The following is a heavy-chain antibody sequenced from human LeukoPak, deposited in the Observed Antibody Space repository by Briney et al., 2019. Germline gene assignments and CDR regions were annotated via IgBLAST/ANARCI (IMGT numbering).Heavy chain of an antibody. CDR3: ARENVPYYHDSSRRYNWFDP. CDR1: GGTFSSYA. CDR2: IIPIFGTA. D-gene: IGHD3-22*01. V-gene: IGHV1-69*13. J-gene: IGHJ5*02. Sequence: SVKVSCKASGGTFSSYAISWVRQAPGQGLEWMGGIIPIFGTANYAQKFQGRVTITADESTSTAYMELSSLRSEDTAVYYCARENVPYYHDSSRRYNWFDPWGQGTLVTVSS.